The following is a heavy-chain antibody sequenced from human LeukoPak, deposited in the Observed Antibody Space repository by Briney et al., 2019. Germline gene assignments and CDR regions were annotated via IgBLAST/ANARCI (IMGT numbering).Heavy chain of an antibody. D-gene: IGHD3-22*01. V-gene: IGHV5-51*01. CDR3: ARQGSEDDSSGYYYAVSGY. Sequence: GESLKISCKGSGYSFTSYWIGWVRQMPRKGLEWMGIIYPGDSDTRYSPSFQGQVTISADKSISTAYLQWSSLKASDTAMYYCARQGSEDDSSGYYYAVSGYWGQGTLVTVSS. CDR1: GYSFTSYW. J-gene: IGHJ4*02. CDR2: IYPGDSDT.